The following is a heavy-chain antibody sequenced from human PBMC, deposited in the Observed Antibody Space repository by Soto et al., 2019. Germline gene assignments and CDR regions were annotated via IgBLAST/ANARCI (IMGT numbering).Heavy chain of an antibody. CDR2: ISSSGSTI. J-gene: IGHJ6*02. Sequence: PGGSLRLCCAASGVTCSSYEMNWVRQAPGKGLEWVSYISSSGSTIYYADSVKGRFTISRDNAKNSLYLQMNSLRAEDTAVYYCARERAYCGGDCYPNGGRHHSPYGTHVRGPAPTVTLSS. CDR3: ARERAYCGGDCYPNGGRHHSPYGTHV. V-gene: IGHV3-48*03. D-gene: IGHD2-21*02. CDR1: GVTCSSYE.